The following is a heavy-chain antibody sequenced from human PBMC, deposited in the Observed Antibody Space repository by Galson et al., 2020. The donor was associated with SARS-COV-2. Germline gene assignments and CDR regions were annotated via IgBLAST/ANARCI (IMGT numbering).Heavy chain of an antibody. D-gene: IGHD3-3*01. CDR2: ISGSGGST. V-gene: IGHV3-23*01. CDR3: AKDHITIFGVVSYWYFDL. Sequence: GGSLRLSCAASGFTFSSYAMSWVRQAPGKGLEWVSAISGSGGSTYYADSVKGRFTISRDNSKNTLYLQMNSLRAEDTAVYYCAKDHITIFGVVSYWYFDLWGRGTLVTVSS. J-gene: IGHJ2*01. CDR1: GFTFSSYA.